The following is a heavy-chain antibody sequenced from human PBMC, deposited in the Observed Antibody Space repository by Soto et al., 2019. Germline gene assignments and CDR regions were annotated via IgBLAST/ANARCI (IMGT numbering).Heavy chain of an antibody. CDR3: ARDSTLDY. CDR2: INPSGGGT. V-gene: IGHV1-46*01. J-gene: IGHJ4*02. Sequence: ASVKVSCKASGYTFTSFYMHWVRQAPGQGLEWMGIINPSGGGTSYAQKFQGRVTMTRDTSTSTIYMELSSLRSEDTAMYYCARDSTLDYWGQGTLVTVSS. CDR1: GYTFTSFY.